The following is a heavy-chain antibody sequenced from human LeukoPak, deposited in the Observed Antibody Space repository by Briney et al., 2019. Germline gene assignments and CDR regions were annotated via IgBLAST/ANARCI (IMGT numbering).Heavy chain of an antibody. D-gene: IGHD3-3*01. J-gene: IGHJ4*02. V-gene: IGHV4-30-2*01. Sequence: PSETLSLTCAVSGGSISSGGYSWSWIRQPPGKGLEWIGYIYHSGSTNYNPSLESRVTISVDTSKNQFSLKLSSVTAADTAVYYCARGGGNYYSDFWGQGHLVTVSS. CDR1: GGSISSGGYS. CDR3: ARGGGNYYSDF. CDR2: IYHSGST.